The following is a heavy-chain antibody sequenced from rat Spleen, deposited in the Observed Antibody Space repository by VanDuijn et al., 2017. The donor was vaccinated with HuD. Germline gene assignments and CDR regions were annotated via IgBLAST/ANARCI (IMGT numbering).Heavy chain of an antibody. J-gene: IGHJ2*01. CDR2: ISDDGSST. V-gene: IGHV5-20*01. CDR3: TAGVFYGYGY. CDR1: GFTFSDFY. Sequence: EVQLVESDGGLVQPGRSLKLSCAASGFTFSDFYMAWVRQAPTKGLEWVATISDDGSSTYYGDSVKGRFTISRDNAKSTLYLQMDSLRSEDTATYYCTAGVFYGYGYWGQGVIVTVSS. D-gene: IGHD1-6*01.